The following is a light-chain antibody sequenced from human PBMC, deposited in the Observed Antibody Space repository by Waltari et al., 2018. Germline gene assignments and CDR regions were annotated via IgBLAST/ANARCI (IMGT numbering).Light chain of an antibody. V-gene: IGLV1-47*01. CDR2: RNN. J-gene: IGLJ1*01. Sequence: QSVLTQPPSASGTPGQRVTISCSGSSSNIGSNYVYRYQQLPGTAPKLLIDRNNQRPSGVPDRFSGSKSGTSAALAISGLRSEDEADYYCAAWDDSLSGFYVFGTGTKVTVL. CDR1: SSNIGSNY. CDR3: AAWDDSLSGFYV.